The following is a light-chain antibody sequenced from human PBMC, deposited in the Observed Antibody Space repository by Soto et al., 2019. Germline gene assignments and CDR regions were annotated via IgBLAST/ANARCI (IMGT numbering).Light chain of an antibody. V-gene: IGKV3-11*01. J-gene: IGKJ5*01. CDR3: QQYKSWPPIT. CDR1: QSVDTY. Sequence: EIVLTQSPASLSLSPGERATLSCRASQSVDTYLAWYQQKPGQAPRLLIYDASNRATGIPARFSGSGSGTEFTLTISSLQTDDYAAYYCQQYKSWPPITFGQGTRLEIK. CDR2: DAS.